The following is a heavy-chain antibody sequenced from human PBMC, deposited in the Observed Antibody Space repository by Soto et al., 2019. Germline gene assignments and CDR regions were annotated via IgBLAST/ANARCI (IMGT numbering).Heavy chain of an antibody. CDR1: GGTFSRYA. J-gene: IGHJ6*02. Sequence: QVQLVQSGAEVKKPGSSVKVSCKASGGTFSRYAISWVRQAPGQGLEWMGGIIPIFGTANYAQKFQGRVTFTAYESTRHAYLDVSSPRCEDTAVYCSARRGAGLRGYDDGMDFWGQGTTVTVS. CDR3: ARRGAGLRGYDDGMDF. CDR2: IIPIFGTA. D-gene: IGHD3-10*01. V-gene: IGHV1-69*12.